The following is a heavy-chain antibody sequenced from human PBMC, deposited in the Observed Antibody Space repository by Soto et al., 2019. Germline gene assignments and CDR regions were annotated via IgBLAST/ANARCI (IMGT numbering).Heavy chain of an antibody. CDR1: GGSISSGGYY. V-gene: IGHV4-31*03. J-gene: IGHJ6*02. Sequence: PSETLSLTCTVSGGSISSGGYYWSWIRQHPGKGLEWIGYIYYSGSTYYSPSLKSRVTISVDTSKNQFSLKLSSVTAADTAVYYCARDSDAYGMDVWGQGTTVTVSS. CDR2: IYYSGST. CDR3: ARDSDAYGMDV.